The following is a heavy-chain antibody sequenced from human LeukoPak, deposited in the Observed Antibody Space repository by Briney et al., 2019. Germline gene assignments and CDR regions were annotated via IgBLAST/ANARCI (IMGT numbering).Heavy chain of an antibody. Sequence: GGSQRLSCAASGFTFSSYAMSWVRQAPGKGLEWVSAISGSGGSTYYADSVKGRFTISRDNSKNTLYLQMNSLRAEDTAVYYCAKGGSYYYDSSGYYPVSEHFDYWGQGTLVTVSS. J-gene: IGHJ4*02. CDR3: AKGGSYYYDSSGYYPVSEHFDY. D-gene: IGHD3-22*01. CDR2: ISGSGGST. CDR1: GFTFSSYA. V-gene: IGHV3-23*01.